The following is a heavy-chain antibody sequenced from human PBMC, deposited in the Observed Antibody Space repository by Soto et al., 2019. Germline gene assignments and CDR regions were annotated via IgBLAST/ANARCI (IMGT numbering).Heavy chain of an antibody. CDR2: ISGSGSTI. CDR1: GFTFSSYA. Sequence: QPGGSLRLPCAASGFTFSSYAVSWVRQAPGKGPEWISSISGSGSTIYYADSVKGRLTISRDNSKKTLYLQMNGLRAEDTAVYYCAKVEPTQLYNWFDPWGQGTLVTVSS. CDR3: AKVEPTQLYNWFDP. J-gene: IGHJ5*02. V-gene: IGHV3-23*01.